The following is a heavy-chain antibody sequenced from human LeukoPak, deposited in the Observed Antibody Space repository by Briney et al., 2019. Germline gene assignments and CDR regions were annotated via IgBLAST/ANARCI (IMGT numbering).Heavy chain of an antibody. J-gene: IGHJ5*02. D-gene: IGHD3-22*01. CDR1: GGTFSSYA. CDR2: IIPIFGTA. V-gene: IGHV1-69*13. CDR3: AREPYYYDSSGYCWFDP. Sequence: ASVKVSCKASGGTFSSYAISWVRQAPGQGLEWMGGIIPIFGTANYAQKFQGRVTITADESTSTAYMELSSLRSEDTAVYYCAREPYYYDSSGYCWFDPWGQGTLVTVSS.